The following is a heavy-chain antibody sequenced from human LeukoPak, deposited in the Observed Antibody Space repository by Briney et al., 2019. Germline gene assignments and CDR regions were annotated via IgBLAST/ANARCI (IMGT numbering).Heavy chain of an antibody. Sequence: ASVKVSCKASGCTFTGYYMHWVRQAPGQGLEWMGWINPNSGGTNYAQKFQGRVTMTRDTSISTAYMELSRLRSDDTAVYYCARIVVVVAATQYNWFDPWGQGTLVTVSS. V-gene: IGHV1-2*02. CDR2: INPNSGGT. CDR1: GCTFTGYY. CDR3: ARIVVVVAATQYNWFDP. D-gene: IGHD2-15*01. J-gene: IGHJ5*02.